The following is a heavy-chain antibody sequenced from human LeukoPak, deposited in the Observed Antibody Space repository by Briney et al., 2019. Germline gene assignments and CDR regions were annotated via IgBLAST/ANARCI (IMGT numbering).Heavy chain of an antibody. Sequence: GASVKVSCKASGYTFTGYYMHWVRQAPGQGLEWVGWINPNSGGTNYAQKFQGRVTMTRDTSISTAYMELSRLRSDDTAVYYCARDLDIVATILDYWGQGTLVSVSS. CDR3: ARDLDIVATILDY. J-gene: IGHJ4*02. V-gene: IGHV1-2*02. CDR2: INPNSGGT. CDR1: GYTFTGYY. D-gene: IGHD5-12*01.